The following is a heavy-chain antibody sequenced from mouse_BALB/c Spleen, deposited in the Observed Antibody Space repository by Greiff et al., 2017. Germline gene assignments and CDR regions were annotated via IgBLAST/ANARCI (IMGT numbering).Heavy chain of an antibody. V-gene: IGHV5-6*02. CDR1: GFTFSSYG. D-gene: IGHD1-1*01. Sequence: EVMLVESGGDLVKPGGSLKLSCAASGFTFSSYGMSWVRQTPDKRLEWVATISSGGSYTYYPDSVKGRFTISRDNAKNTLYLQMSSLKSEDTAMYYCARHHGSSPYFDVWGAGTTVTVSS. CDR2: ISSGGSYT. CDR3: ARHHGSSPYFDV. J-gene: IGHJ1*01.